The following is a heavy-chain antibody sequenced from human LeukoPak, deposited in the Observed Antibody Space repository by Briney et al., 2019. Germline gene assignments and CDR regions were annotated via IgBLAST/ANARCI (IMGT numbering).Heavy chain of an antibody. D-gene: IGHD2-15*01. CDR3: ARDLGYCSGGSCGY. Sequence: SETLSLTCAVYGGSFSGYYWSWIRQPPGKGLEWIGEINHSGSTNYNPSLKSRVTISVDTSKNQFSLKLSSVTAADTAVYYCARDLGYCSGGSCGYWGQGTLVTVSS. J-gene: IGHJ4*02. V-gene: IGHV4-34*01. CDR2: INHSGST. CDR1: GGSFSGYY.